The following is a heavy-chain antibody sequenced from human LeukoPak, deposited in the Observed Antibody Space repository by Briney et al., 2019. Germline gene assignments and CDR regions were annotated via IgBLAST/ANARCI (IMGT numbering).Heavy chain of an antibody. Sequence: PGGSLTLSCAASGCTFSSYWLHWVRQPHGKGLVWVSRISGDGSNTNYADSVKGRFTISRDNAKNTLYLQMDSLRAEETAVYYCASAVADTRNAFDIWGRGTTVTVSS. CDR3: ASAVADTRNAFDI. D-gene: IGHD6-19*01. CDR1: GCTFSSYW. CDR2: ISGDGSNT. V-gene: IGHV3-74*01. J-gene: IGHJ3*02.